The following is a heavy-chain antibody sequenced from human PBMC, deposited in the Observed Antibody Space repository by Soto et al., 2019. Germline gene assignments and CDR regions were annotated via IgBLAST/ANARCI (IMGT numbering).Heavy chain of an antibody. D-gene: IGHD3-3*01. CDR2: ISAYNGNT. Sequence: QVQLVQSGAEVKKPGASVKVSCKASGYTFTSYGISWVRQAPGQGLEWMGWISAYNGNTNYAQKLQGRVTMTTDTTTSTTEIELRSLRSDETDVYYCARNPGLRILEWENKNMGHYYYYMDVWGKGTTVTVSS. J-gene: IGHJ6*03. V-gene: IGHV1-18*01. CDR1: GYTFTSYG. CDR3: ARNPGLRILEWENKNMGHYYYYMDV.